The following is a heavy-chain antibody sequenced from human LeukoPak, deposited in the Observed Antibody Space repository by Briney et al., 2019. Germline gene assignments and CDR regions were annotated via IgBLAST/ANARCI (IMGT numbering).Heavy chain of an antibody. CDR1: GFTFSSYG. D-gene: IGHD3-22*01. V-gene: IGHV3-30*18. CDR2: ISYDGSNK. J-gene: IGHJ4*02. Sequence: GGSLRLSCAASGFTFSSYGMHWVRQAPGKGPEWVAVISYDGSNKYYADSVKGRFTISRDNSKNTLYLQMNSLRAEDTAVYYCAKGGDCSGYYFDYWGQGTLVTVSS. CDR3: AKGGDCSGYYFDY.